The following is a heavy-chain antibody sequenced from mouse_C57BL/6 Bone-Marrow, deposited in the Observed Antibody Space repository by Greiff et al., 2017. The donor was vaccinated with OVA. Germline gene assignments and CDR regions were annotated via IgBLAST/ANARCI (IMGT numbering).Heavy chain of an antibody. V-gene: IGHV1-85*01. CDR3: ARRIPYYSNVAWFAY. Sequence: VQLQQSGPELVKPGASVKLSCKASGYTFTSYDINWVKQRPGQGLEWIGWIYPRDGSTKYNEKFKGKATLTVDTSSSTAYMELHSLISEDSAVYFCARRIPYYSNVAWFAYWGQGTLVTVSA. D-gene: IGHD2-5*01. CDR1: GYTFTSYD. J-gene: IGHJ3*01. CDR2: IYPRDGST.